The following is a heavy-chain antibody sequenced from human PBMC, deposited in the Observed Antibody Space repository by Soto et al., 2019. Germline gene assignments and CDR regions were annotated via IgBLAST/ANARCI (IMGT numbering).Heavy chain of an antibody. Sequence: GASVKVSCKASGYTFTSYGISWVRQAPGQGLEWMGWISAYNGNTNYAQKLQGRVTMTTDTSTSTAYMELSSLRSEDTAVYYCAGPGRRSGYSSVEDYWGQGTLVTVSS. CDR1: GYTFTSYG. J-gene: IGHJ4*02. CDR2: ISAYNGNT. CDR3: AGPGRRSGYSSVEDY. V-gene: IGHV1-18*01. D-gene: IGHD3-22*01.